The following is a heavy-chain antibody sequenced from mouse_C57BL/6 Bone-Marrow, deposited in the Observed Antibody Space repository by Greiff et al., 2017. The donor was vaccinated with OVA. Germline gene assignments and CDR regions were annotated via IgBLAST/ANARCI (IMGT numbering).Heavy chain of an antibody. CDR2: IYPRSGNT. CDR1: GYTFTSYG. D-gene: IGHD1-1*01. J-gene: IGHJ3*01. Sequence: QVQLQQSGAELARPGASVKLSCKASGYTFTSYGISWVKQRTGQGLEWIGEIYPRSGNTYYNEKFKGKATLTADKSSSTAYMELRSLTSEDSAVYFCARGDYGSSYPSWFADWGQGTLVTVSA. V-gene: IGHV1-81*01. CDR3: ARGDYGSSYPSWFAD.